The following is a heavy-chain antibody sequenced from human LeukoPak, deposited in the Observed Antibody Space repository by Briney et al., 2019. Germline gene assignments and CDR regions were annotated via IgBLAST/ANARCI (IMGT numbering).Heavy chain of an antibody. Sequence: SETLSLTCTVSGGSISSSDHYWGWIRPSPGMGLEWIGSIYYSGTTYYNPSLKSRVTISVDTSKNQFSLKLSSVTAADTAVYYCARQRRWIQQIWGQGTLVTVSS. CDR1: GGSISSSDHY. CDR3: ARQRRWIQQI. V-gene: IGHV4-39*01. D-gene: IGHD5-24*01. CDR2: IYYSGTT. J-gene: IGHJ4*02.